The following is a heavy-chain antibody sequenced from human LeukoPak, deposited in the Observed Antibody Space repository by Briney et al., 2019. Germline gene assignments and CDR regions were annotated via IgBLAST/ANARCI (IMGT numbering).Heavy chain of an antibody. Sequence: SETLSLTCAVYGGSFSGYYWSWIRQPPGKGLGWIGEINHSGGTNYNPSLKSRVTISVDTSKNQFSLKLSSVTAADSAVYYCARDGDYGDGNYWGQGTLVTVSS. CDR3: ARDGDYGDGNY. J-gene: IGHJ4*02. CDR1: GGSFSGYY. CDR2: INHSGGT. V-gene: IGHV4-34*01. D-gene: IGHD4-17*01.